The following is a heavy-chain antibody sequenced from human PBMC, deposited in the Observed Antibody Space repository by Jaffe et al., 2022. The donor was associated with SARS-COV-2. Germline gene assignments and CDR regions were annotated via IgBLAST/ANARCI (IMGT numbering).Heavy chain of an antibody. V-gene: IGHV3-23*01. CDR3: ANHDGSPTNWFDP. CDR2: ISDSGDKT. J-gene: IGHJ5*02. CDR1: RFTFSSYA. Sequence: EVQLLESGGGLVQPGGSLRLSCAASRFTFSSYAMTWVRQAPGKGLEWVSSISDSGDKTYYADSVKGRFTISRDNSNNTLYLQMNSLRADDTAVYYCANHDGSPTNWFDPWGQGTLVTVSS. D-gene: IGHD1-1*01.